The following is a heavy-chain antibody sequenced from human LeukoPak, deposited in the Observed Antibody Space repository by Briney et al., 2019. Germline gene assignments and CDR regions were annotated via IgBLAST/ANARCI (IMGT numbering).Heavy chain of an antibody. D-gene: IGHD6-19*01. V-gene: IGHV5-51*01. CDR1: GYRFTSYW. CDR3: ARHRQWLGDAFDI. Sequence: GESLKISCKGSGYRFTSYWIGWVRQMPGKGLEWMGIIYPGDSDTRYSPSFQGQVTISADKSISTAYLQWSSLKASDTAMYYCARHRQWLGDAFDIWGQGTMVTVSS. J-gene: IGHJ3*02. CDR2: IYPGDSDT.